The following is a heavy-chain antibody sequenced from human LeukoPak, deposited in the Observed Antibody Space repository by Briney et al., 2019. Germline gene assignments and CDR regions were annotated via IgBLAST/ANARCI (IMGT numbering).Heavy chain of an antibody. D-gene: IGHD3-10*01. CDR3: ARGASGIGGIRFDP. Sequence: GGSLRLSCAASGFTFSSYWMSWVRQAPGKGLEWVANIKEDGSQKYYVDSVKGRFTISRDNAKNSLYLQMNSLRAEDTAVYYCARGASGIGGIRFDPWGQGTLVTVFS. CDR1: GFTFSSYW. V-gene: IGHV3-7*01. CDR2: IKEDGSQK. J-gene: IGHJ5*02.